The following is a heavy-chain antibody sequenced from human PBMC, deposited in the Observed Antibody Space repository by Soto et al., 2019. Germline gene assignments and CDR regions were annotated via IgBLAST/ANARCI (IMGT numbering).Heavy chain of an antibody. J-gene: IGHJ4*02. Sequence: EVKLVGSGGGLVQPGGSLRLSCAASGFTFSDHFMDWVRQAPGKGLEWLGLIRNKGGAYTTEYAASVRGRFTISRDDSKNSVYLQMNSLPTEDTAVYYCVDCGSTALDCGGQGILVAVSS. D-gene: IGHD2-2*01. V-gene: IGHV3-72*01. CDR3: VDCGSTALDC. CDR2: IRNKGGAYTT. CDR1: GFTFSDHF.